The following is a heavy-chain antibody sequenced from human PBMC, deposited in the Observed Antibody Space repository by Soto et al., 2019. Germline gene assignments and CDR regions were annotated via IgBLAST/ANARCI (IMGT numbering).Heavy chain of an antibody. J-gene: IGHJ3*02. Sequence: GGSLRLSCAASGFTFSSYSMNWVRQAPGKGLEWVSSISSSSSYIYYADSVKGRFTISRDNAKNSLYLQMNSLRAEDTAGYYCAGDPPASAVVVAANGAFDIWGQGTMVTVSS. CDR3: AGDPPASAVVVAANGAFDI. CDR1: GFTFSSYS. V-gene: IGHV3-21*01. CDR2: ISSSSSYI. D-gene: IGHD2-15*01.